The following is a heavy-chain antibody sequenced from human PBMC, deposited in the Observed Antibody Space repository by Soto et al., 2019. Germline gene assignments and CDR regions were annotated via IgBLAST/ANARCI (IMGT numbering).Heavy chain of an antibody. V-gene: IGHV4-30-4*01. J-gene: IGHJ5*02. Sequence: TQSLTSTGSGGSIRSGDYYWSWIRQPPGKGLEWIGYIYYSGSTYYNPSLKSRVTISVDTSKNQFSLKLSSVTAADTAVYYCARDHSLEWFDPWGQGTLVTVSS. CDR2: IYYSGST. CDR1: GGSIRSGDYY. CDR3: ARDHSLEWFDP. D-gene: IGHD5-18*01.